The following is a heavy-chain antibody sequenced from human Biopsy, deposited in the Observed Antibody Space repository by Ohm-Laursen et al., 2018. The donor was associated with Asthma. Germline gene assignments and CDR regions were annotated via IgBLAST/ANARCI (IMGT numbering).Heavy chain of an antibody. CDR2: INHSGST. CDR1: GGSFSGYY. D-gene: IGHD2-2*01. Sequence: SQTLSLTCVVYGGSFSGYYWSWIRQPPGKGLEWIGEINHSGSTNYNPSLKSRVTISVDTSKNQFSLKLSSVTPADTAVYYCARAGQCSSTSCYNPGWFDPWGQGTLVTVSS. CDR3: ARAGQCSSTSCYNPGWFDP. V-gene: IGHV4-34*01. J-gene: IGHJ5*02.